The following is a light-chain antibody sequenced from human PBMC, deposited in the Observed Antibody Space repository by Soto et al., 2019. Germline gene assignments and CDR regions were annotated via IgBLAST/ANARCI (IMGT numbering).Light chain of an antibody. CDR1: SSNMGNNY. J-gene: IGLJ1*01. Sequence: QSVLTQPPSVSAAPGQKVTISCSGSSSNMGNNYVSWYQHLPRTAPKLLIYDNNKRPSGIPDRFSGSKSGTSATLGITGLQTGDEADYYCGTWDSSLSAEDVFGTGTKLTVL. V-gene: IGLV1-51*01. CDR3: GTWDSSLSAEDV. CDR2: DNN.